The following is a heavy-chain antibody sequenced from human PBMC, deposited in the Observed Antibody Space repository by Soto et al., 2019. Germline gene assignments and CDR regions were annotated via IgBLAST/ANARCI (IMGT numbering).Heavy chain of an antibody. CDR2: IYSGGST. V-gene: IGHV3-53*04. J-gene: IGHJ6*03. CDR1: GFTVSSNY. CDR3: ARSGAGGWPSPHYSYMDV. D-gene: IGHD6-19*01. Sequence: EVQLVESGGGLVQPGGSLRLSCAASGFTVSSNYMSWVRQAPGKGLEWVSVIYSGGSTYYADSVKGRFTISRHNSKNTLYLQMNSLRAEDTAVYYCARSGAGGWPSPHYSYMDVWGKGTTVTVSS.